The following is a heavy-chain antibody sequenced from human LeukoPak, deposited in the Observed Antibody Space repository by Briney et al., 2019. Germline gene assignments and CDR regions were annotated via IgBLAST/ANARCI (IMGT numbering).Heavy chain of an antibody. Sequence: GGSLRLSCAASGFIFSSYVMSWVRQAPGKGLEWVANIKQDGSEKYYVDSVKGRFTISRDNAENSLYLQMNSLRAEDMAVYYCARDRYCSSTSCYIGNFDSWGQGTLVTVSS. CDR1: GFIFSSYV. CDR3: ARDRYCSSTSCYIGNFDS. CDR2: IKQDGSEK. V-gene: IGHV3-7*01. J-gene: IGHJ4*02. D-gene: IGHD2-2*01.